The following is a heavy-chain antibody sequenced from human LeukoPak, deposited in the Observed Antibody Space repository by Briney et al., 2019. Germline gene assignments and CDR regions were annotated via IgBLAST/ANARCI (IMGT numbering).Heavy chain of an antibody. V-gene: IGHV3-30*04. CDR2: ISYDGSNK. CDR1: GFTFSSYA. Sequence: GGSLRLSCAASGFTFSSYAMHWVRQAPGKGLEWVAVISYDGSNKYYADSVKGRFTISRDNSKNTLYLQMNSLRAEDTAVYYCAEGGEGAAAGPDCWGQGTLVTVSS. J-gene: IGHJ4*02. D-gene: IGHD6-13*01. CDR3: AEGGEGAAAGPDC.